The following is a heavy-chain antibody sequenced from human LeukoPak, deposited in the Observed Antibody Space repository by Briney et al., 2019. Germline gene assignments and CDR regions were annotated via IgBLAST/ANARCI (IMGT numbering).Heavy chain of an antibody. CDR2: INPNSGGT. J-gene: IGHJ5*02. Sequence: ASVKVSCKASGYTFTGYYMHWVRQAPGQGLEWMGWINPNSGGTNYAQKFQGRVTMTRDTSISTAYMELRSLRSDDTAVYYCARRVYSSTAGDPWGQGTLVTVSS. D-gene: IGHD6-13*01. V-gene: IGHV1-2*02. CDR1: GYTFTGYY. CDR3: ARRVYSSTAGDP.